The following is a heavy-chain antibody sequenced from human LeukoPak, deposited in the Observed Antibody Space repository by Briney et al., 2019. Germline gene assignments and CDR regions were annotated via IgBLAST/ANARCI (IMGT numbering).Heavy chain of an antibody. J-gene: IGHJ4*02. CDR2: INPNSGGT. CDR1: GYTFTAYS. Sequence: GASVKVSCKASGYTFTAYSIHWVRQAPGQGLEWMGWINPNSGGTNYAQRFQGRVTMTRDTSFSTAYMELSRLRSDDTAVYYCASLYGDYVGSDYWGQGTLVTVSS. D-gene: IGHD4-17*01. CDR3: ASLYGDYVGSDY. V-gene: IGHV1-2*02.